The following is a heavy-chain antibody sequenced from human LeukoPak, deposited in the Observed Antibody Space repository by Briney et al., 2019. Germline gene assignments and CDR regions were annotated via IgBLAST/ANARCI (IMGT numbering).Heavy chain of an antibody. CDR2: IKQDGSER. CDR1: EFTFSSYW. D-gene: IGHD6-19*01. Sequence: GGSLRLSCAASEFTFSSYWMSWVRQAPGKGLEWVANIKQDGSERNYVDSVKGRFTISRDNAKNSLYLQMNSLGAEDTAVYYCARDGGWYRDYWGQGTLVTVSS. V-gene: IGHV3-7*01. CDR3: ARDGGWYRDY. J-gene: IGHJ4*02.